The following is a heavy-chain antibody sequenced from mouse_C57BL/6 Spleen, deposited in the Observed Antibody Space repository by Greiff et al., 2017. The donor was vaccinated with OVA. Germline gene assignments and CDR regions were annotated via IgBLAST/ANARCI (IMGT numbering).Heavy chain of an antibody. CDR3: ASAPDGYFSYAMDY. D-gene: IGHD2-3*01. CDR2: INPRNGGT. V-gene: IGHV1-53*01. Sequence: QVQLQQPGPALVKPGASVKLSCKASGYTFTSYWMHWVKQRPGQGLEWIGNINPRNGGTNYNEKFKSKATLPVDKSASTAYMQLSSLTSEDSAVYYGASAPDGYFSYAMDYWGQGTSVTVSS. CDR1: GYTFTSYW. J-gene: IGHJ4*01.